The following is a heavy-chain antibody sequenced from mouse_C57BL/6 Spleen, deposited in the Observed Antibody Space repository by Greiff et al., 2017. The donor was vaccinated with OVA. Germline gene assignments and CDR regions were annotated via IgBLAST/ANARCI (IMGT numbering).Heavy chain of an antibody. J-gene: IGHJ3*01. D-gene: IGHD1-1*01. CDR2: INYDGSST. CDR1: GFTFSDYY. CDR3: ARGRYYYGSSLWFAY. V-gene: IGHV5-16*01. Sequence: EVKLVESEGGLVQPGSSMKLSCTASGFTFSDYYMAWVRQVPEKGLEWVANINYDGSSTYYLDSLKSRFIISRDNAKNILYLQMSSLKSEDTATYYCARGRYYYGSSLWFAYWGQGTLVTVSA.